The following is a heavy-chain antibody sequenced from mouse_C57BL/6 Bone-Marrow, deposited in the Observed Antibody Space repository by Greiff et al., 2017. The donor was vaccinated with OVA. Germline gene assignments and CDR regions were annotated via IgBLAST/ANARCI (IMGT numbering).Heavy chain of an antibody. CDR3: ARDGVDYGNYPWYFDV. J-gene: IGHJ1*03. V-gene: IGHV5-4*01. CDR1: GFIFSGYA. CDR2: ISDGGSYT. Sequence: HLVGSGGGLWRPGGSLKLSCPASGFIFSGYARPGVRRPPERRLEWFATISDGGSYTYYPDNVKGRFTISRDNAKNNLYLQMSHLKSEDTAMYYCARDGVDYGNYPWYFDVWGTGTTVTVSS. D-gene: IGHD2-1*01.